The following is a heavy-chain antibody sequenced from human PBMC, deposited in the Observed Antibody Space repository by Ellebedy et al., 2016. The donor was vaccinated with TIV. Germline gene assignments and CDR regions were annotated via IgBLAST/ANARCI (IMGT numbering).Heavy chain of an antibody. CDR3: ARVEGYCSGGSCYSAHLFDY. Sequence: GESLKISCGASGFIFKNFLMYWVRQAPGKGPEWVSRISGDGRTTNYADSVKGRFTISRDNAKNALYLQMNSLRDEDTTVYYCARVEGYCSGGSCYSAHLFDYWGQGTLVTVSS. V-gene: IGHV3-74*01. D-gene: IGHD2-15*01. CDR1: GFIFKNFL. CDR2: ISGDGRTT. J-gene: IGHJ4*02.